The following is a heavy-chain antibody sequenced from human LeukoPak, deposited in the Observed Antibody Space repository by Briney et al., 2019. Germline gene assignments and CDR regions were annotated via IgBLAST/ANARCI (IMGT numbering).Heavy chain of an antibody. D-gene: IGHD3-10*01. V-gene: IGHV3-23*01. CDR1: GFTFSSYA. CDR2: ISGSGGST. Sequence: GGSLRLSCAASGFTFSSYAMSWVRQAPGKGLEWVSAISGSGGSTYYADSVKGWFTISRDNSKNTLYLQMNSLRAEDTAVYYCARELWFGELYYGMDVWGQGTTVTVSS. CDR3: ARELWFGELYYGMDV. J-gene: IGHJ6*02.